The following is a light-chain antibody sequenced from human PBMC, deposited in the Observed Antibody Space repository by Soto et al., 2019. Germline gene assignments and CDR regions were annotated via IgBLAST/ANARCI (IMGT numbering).Light chain of an antibody. CDR2: GAS. CDR1: QSVSTTY. CDR3: HQYGSSPWT. J-gene: IGKJ1*01. V-gene: IGKV3-20*01. Sequence: EIGLTQSPGTLSLSPGERATLSCRASQSVSTTYLAWYEQKPGQAPRLLIYGASSRATGIPDRFSGSGSGTDFTLTISRVEPDDFAVFYCHQYGSSPWTFGQGTKVDIK.